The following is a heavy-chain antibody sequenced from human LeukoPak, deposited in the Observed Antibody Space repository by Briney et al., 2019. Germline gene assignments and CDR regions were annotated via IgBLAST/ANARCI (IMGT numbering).Heavy chain of an antibody. D-gene: IGHD2-2*01. CDR3: ARRVVPAARGWFDP. Sequence: SETLSLTCTVSGYSISSGYYWGWIRQPPGNGLEWIGSIYHRGSTYYNPSLKCRVTISVDTSKNQFSLKLSSVTAADTAVYYCARRVVPAARGWFDPWGQGTLVTVSS. J-gene: IGHJ5*02. CDR1: GYSISSGYY. CDR2: IYHRGST. V-gene: IGHV4-38-2*02.